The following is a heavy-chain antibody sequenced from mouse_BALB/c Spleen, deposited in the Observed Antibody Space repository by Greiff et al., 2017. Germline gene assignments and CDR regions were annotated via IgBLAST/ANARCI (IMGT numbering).Heavy chain of an antibody. CDR1: GFNIKDYY. D-gene: IGHD2-3*01. V-gene: IGHV14-1*02. Sequence: EVQVVESGAELVRPGALVKLSCKASGFNIKDYYMHWVKQRPEQGLEWIGWIDPENGNTIYDPKFQGKASITADTSSNTAYLQLSSLTSEDTAVYYCAYDGYYYWGQGTTLTVSS. J-gene: IGHJ2*01. CDR2: IDPENGNT. CDR3: AYDGYYY.